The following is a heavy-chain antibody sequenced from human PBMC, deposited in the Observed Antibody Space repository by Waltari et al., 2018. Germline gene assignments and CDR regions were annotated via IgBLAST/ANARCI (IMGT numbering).Heavy chain of an antibody. D-gene: IGHD3-16*01. CDR3: AIQPPQGQLGSYFYSGMDV. CDR2: IYCGDSET. Sequence: EVQLVQSGAEVKKPGESLKISCRGSGYRFTSYWIGWVRQMPGKGLDWMGVIYCGDSETSYSPSFQGQVTISADKSISTAYLQWSRLKTSDTATYYCAIQPPQGQLGSYFYSGMDVWGQGTTVTVSS. V-gene: IGHV5-51*01. CDR1: GYRFTSYW. J-gene: IGHJ6*02.